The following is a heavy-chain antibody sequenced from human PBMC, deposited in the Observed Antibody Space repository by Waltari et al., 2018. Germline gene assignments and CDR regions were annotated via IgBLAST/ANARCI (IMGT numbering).Heavy chain of an antibody. Sequence: EVQLVESGGGLIQPGGSLRLSCAASGFTVSSNYMSWVRQAPGKGLEWVSVIYSGGSTYYADSVKGRFTISRDNAKNTLYLQMNSLRAEDTAVYYCARDQRITMTPRGDAFDIWGQGTMVTVSS. CDR2: IYSGGST. V-gene: IGHV3-53*01. CDR3: ARDQRITMTPRGDAFDI. CDR1: GFTVSSNY. J-gene: IGHJ3*02. D-gene: IGHD3-22*01.